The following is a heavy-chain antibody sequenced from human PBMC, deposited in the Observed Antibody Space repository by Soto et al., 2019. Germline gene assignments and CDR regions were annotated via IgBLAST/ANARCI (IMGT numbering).Heavy chain of an antibody. CDR3: AKVDGSGTYNISPFNY. J-gene: IGHJ4*02. D-gene: IGHD3-10*01. CDR2: ISGSGGST. CDR1: GFTFSSYG. V-gene: IGHV3-23*01. Sequence: GGSLRLSCAASGFTFSSYGMSWVRQAPGKGLEWVSTISGSGGSTYYADSVKGRFTISRDNSKNTLDLQMNSLRAEDTAVYHCAKVDGSGTYNISPFNYWVQGTLVTVSS.